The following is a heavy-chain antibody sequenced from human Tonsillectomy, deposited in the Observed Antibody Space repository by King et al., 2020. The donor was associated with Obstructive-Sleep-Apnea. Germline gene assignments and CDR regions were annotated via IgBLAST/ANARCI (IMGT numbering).Heavy chain of an antibody. CDR1: GFTFSSYS. Sequence: VQLVESGGGLVKPGGSLRLSCAASGFTFSSYSMNWVRQAPGKGLEWVSSISSSSSYIYYADSVKGRFTISRDNAKNSLYLQMNSLRAEDTAVYYCARDTYYYDSSGYYLFDYWGQGTLVTVSS. CDR2: ISSSSSYI. V-gene: IGHV3-21*01. D-gene: IGHD3-22*01. CDR3: ARDTYYYDSSGYYLFDY. J-gene: IGHJ4*02.